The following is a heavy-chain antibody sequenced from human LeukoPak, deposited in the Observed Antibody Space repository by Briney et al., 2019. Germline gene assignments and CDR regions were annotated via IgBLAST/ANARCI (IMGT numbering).Heavy chain of an antibody. CDR1: GYSISSGYY. Sequence: SETLSLTCAVSGYSISSGYYWGWIRQPPGKGLEWIGSIYHSGSTYYNPSLKSRVTISVDTSKNQFSLKLSSVTAADTAVYYCARGNYDFWSGYYMIRGDYFDYWGQGTLVTVSS. J-gene: IGHJ4*02. CDR3: ARGNYDFWSGYYMIRGDYFDY. D-gene: IGHD3-3*01. CDR2: IYHSGST. V-gene: IGHV4-38-2*01.